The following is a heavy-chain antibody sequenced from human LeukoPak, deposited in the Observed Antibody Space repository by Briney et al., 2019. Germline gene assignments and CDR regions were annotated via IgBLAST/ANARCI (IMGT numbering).Heavy chain of an antibody. Sequence: SETLSLTCTVSGGSISSSSYYWGWIRQPPGKGLEWIGSIYYSGSTYYNPSLKSRVTISVDTSKNQFSLKLSSVTAADTAVYYCARRIGAFDIWGQGTMVTVSS. CDR2: IYYSGST. CDR3: ARRIGAFDI. V-gene: IGHV4-39*01. D-gene: IGHD3-10*01. CDR1: GGSISSSSYY. J-gene: IGHJ3*02.